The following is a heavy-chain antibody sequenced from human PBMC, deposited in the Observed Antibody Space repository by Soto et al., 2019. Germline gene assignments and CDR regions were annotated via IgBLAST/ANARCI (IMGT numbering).Heavy chain of an antibody. Sequence: DLEQSGAEVKKPGSSVRVSCQASGGALTSYPIHCVRQAPGQGLEWMGVIDPIVDTSNLAENFKTRLTLTADTSTKTVYMDLTSLRSDDTAIYFCATYPRPYKWTDIWGRGTQLTVSS. J-gene: IGHJ4*02. CDR2: IDPIVDTS. V-gene: IGHV1-69*06. D-gene: IGHD1-20*01. CDR3: ATYPRPYKWTDI. CDR1: GGALTSYP.